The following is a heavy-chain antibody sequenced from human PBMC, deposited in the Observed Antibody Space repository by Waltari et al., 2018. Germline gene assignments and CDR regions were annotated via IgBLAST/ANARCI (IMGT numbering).Heavy chain of an antibody. CDR1: GFTFSTYA. V-gene: IGHV3-23*01. CDR2: ISGSGGST. J-gene: IGHJ2*01. D-gene: IGHD1-1*01. CDR3: AKAATTDWYFDL. Sequence: EVQLLESVGGLVQPGGSLRLSCAASGFTFSTYAMSWLRQAPGKGLEWVSAISGSGGSTYYADSVKGRFTISRDNSKNTLYLQMNSLRAEDTAVYYCAKAATTDWYFDLWGRGTLVTVSS.